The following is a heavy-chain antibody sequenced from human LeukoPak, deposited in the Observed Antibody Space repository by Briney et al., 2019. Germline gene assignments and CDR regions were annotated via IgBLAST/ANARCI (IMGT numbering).Heavy chain of an antibody. J-gene: IGHJ4*02. V-gene: IGHV3-23*01. CDR1: GFTFSSYA. CDR3: VPDIVVVPAAMPVGY. D-gene: IGHD2-2*01. CDR2: ISGSGGST. Sequence: GGSLRLSCAASGFTFSSYAMSWVRQAPGKGLEWVSAISGSGGSTYYADSVKGRFTISRDNSKNTLYLQMNSLRAEDTAVYYCVPDIVVVPAAMPVGYWGQGTLVTVSS.